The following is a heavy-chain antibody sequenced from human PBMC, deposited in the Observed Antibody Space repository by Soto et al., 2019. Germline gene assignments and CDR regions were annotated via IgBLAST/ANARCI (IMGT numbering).Heavy chain of an antibody. Sequence: ELQLVESGGGLVQPGGSLRLSCAASGFTFSTYWMHWVRQAPGEGLVWVSRISPDGSNTKYADSVKGRFTISRDNAKNTLYLQMNSLRAESAADYYCVGRGSRAQVDNWGRGTPVTVSS. CDR2: ISPDGSNT. V-gene: IGHV3-74*01. CDR3: VGRGSRAQVDN. D-gene: IGHD6-19*01. J-gene: IGHJ4*02. CDR1: GFTFSTYW.